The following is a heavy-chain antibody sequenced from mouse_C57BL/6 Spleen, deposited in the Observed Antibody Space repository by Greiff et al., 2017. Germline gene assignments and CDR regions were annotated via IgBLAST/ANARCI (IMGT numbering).Heavy chain of an antibody. D-gene: IGHD2-5*01. V-gene: IGHV1-5*01. CDR1: GYTFTSYW. CDR3: TRAGTTADYSKEGYYAMDY. CDR2: IYPGNSDT. J-gene: IGHJ4*01. Sequence: EVQLQQSGTVLARPGASVKMSCKTSGYTFTSYWMHWVKQRPGQGLEWIGAIYPGNSDTSYNQKFKGKAKLTAVTSASTAYMELSSLTNEDSAVYYCTRAGTTADYSKEGYYAMDYWGQGTSVTVSS.